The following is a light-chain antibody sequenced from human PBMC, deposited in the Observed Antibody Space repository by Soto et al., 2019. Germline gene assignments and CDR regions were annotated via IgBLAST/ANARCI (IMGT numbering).Light chain of an antibody. CDR3: QQHGSSPPYT. Sequence: EIVLTQSPGTLSLSPGERATLSCRASHSVSSSFFSWYQQKPGQAPRLLIYGASSRATGIPERFSGSGSGTDFTLTISRLESEDSPVYYCQQHGSSPPYTFGQGTTLEIK. V-gene: IGKV3-20*01. CDR2: GAS. CDR1: HSVSSSF. J-gene: IGKJ2*01.